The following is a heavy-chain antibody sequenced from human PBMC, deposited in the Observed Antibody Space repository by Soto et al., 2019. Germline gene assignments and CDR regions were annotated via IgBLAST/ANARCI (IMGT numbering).Heavy chain of an antibody. CDR2: IYWDDDT. D-gene: IGHD2-15*01. CDR3: APTVPRHTSGSNCGSFPPAFAS. Sequence: QITLKESGPTLLKPTQTLTLTCTFSGFSLTTSGVGVGWIRQPPGKALEWMALIYWDDDTRYTPSLHSRLTITKDTSKNRVVLTMTNMGPVDTAAYYCAPTVPRHTSGSNCGSFPPAFASWGKGTLFTVS. V-gene: IGHV2-5*02. CDR1: GFSLTTSGVG. J-gene: IGHJ5*01.